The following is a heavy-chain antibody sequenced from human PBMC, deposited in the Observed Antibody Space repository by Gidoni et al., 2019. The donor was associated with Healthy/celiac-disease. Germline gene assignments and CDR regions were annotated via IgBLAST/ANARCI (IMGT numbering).Heavy chain of an antibody. Sequence: EVQLVESGGGLVQPGRSLRLSCTASGFTFGEYAMSWVRQAPGKGLEWVGFIASKAYGGTTEYAASVKGRFTISRDDSKSIAYLQMHSLKTEDTAVYYCTRGSEYSSSFDYYYYYGMDVWGQGTTVTVSS. V-gene: IGHV3-49*04. CDR1: GFTFGEYA. D-gene: IGHD6-6*01. J-gene: IGHJ6*02. CDR2: IASKAYGGTT. CDR3: TRGSEYSSSFDYYYYYGMDV.